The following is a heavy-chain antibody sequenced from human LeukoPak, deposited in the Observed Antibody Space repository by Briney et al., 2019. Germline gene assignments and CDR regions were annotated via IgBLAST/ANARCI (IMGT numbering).Heavy chain of an antibody. Sequence: PGGSLRLSCVASGFTFSSYEMSWVRQAPGKGLEWVSEISGSGTTIFYADPVKGRFTVSRDNAKNSLYLQMNSLRVEDTAVYYCASSPRGVYWGQGTLVTVSS. CDR2: ISGSGTTI. CDR1: GFTFSSYE. V-gene: IGHV3-48*03. J-gene: IGHJ4*02. D-gene: IGHD3-10*01. CDR3: ASSPRGVY.